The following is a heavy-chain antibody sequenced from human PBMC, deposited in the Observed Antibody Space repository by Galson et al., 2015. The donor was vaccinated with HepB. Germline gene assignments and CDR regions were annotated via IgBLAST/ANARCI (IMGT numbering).Heavy chain of an antibody. J-gene: IGHJ4*02. CDR3: VRDSWGKYYDTNGRLY. CDR1: GFTFTSYT. CDR2: VSFDGFNK. Sequence: SLRLSCAASGFTFTSYTMHWVRQAPGKGLEWVAVVSFDGFNKYYTDSVKGRFTISRDNSNNTLHLQLDSLRTEDTAVYYCVRDSWGKYYDTNGRLYWGRGTLVTFSS. D-gene: IGHD2-8*01. V-gene: IGHV3-30-3*01.